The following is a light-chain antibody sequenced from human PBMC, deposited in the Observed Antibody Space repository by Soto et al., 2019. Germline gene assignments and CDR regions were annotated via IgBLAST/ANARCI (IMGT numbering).Light chain of an antibody. CDR1: SSDVGAYNY. CDR3: TSYASTSTAV. Sequence: QSVLTQPASVSGSPGQSITISCTGTSSDVGAYNYVSWYQQHPGKAPKLMIYEVNYRPSGVSNRFSGSKSGITASLTISGLQAEDEADYYCTSYASTSTAVFGTGTKV. V-gene: IGLV2-14*01. J-gene: IGLJ1*01. CDR2: EVN.